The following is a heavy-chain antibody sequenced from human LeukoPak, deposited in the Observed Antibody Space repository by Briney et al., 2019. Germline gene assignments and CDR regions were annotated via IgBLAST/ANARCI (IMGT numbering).Heavy chain of an antibody. D-gene: IGHD7-27*01. J-gene: IGHJ4*02. V-gene: IGHV3-30*02. Sequence: GSLRLSCAASGFTYRNYGMHWVRRAPGKGLEWVTFIRNDGSGKYYADSVRGRFTISRDDSKNTLYLQMNSLRAEDTAVYHSVQDRDWGFGYWGRGTLVTVSS. CDR2: IRNDGSGK. CDR3: VQDRDWGFGY. CDR1: GFTYRNYG.